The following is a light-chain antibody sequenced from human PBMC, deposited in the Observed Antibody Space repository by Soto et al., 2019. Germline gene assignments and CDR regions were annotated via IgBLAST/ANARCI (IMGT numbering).Light chain of an antibody. V-gene: IGKV1-5*01. CDR3: QQYNSYST. CDR1: QSVSTW. J-gene: IGKJ1*01. CDR2: DAS. Sequence: DIQMTQSPSTLSSSVGDRVTITCRASQSVSTWLAWYQQKPGQAPKLLIYDASSLESGVPSTFRGSGSGTEFTLTITRLRPEDFASYYCQQYNSYSTFGQGTKVEIK.